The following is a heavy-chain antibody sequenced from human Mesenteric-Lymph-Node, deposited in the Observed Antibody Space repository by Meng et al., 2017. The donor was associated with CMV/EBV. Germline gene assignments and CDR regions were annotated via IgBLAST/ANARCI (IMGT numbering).Heavy chain of an antibody. D-gene: IGHD6-19*01. CDR2: IIPILGIA. Sequence: SGGTFISYAISWVRQAPGQGLEWMGRIIPILGIANYAQKFQGRVTITADKSTSTAYMELSSLRSEDTAVYYCARVLIAVAGTRWFDPWGQGTLVTVSS. CDR3: ARVLIAVAGTRWFDP. CDR1: GGTFISYA. V-gene: IGHV1-69*04. J-gene: IGHJ5*02.